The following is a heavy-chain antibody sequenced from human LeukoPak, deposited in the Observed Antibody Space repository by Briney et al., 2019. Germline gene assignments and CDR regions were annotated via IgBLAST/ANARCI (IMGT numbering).Heavy chain of an antibody. CDR2: IRQDGGET. CDR1: GLTFSRDW. D-gene: IGHD3-22*01. J-gene: IGHJ4*02. V-gene: IGHV3-7*01. CDR3: AREANYDSSGFDY. Sequence: GGSLRLTCEASGLTFSRDWMGWVRQAPGKGLEWVANIRQDGGETYYGDSVKGRFIISRDNAKNSLSLQMNSLRAEDTAVYYCAREANYDSSGFDYWGQGTLVTVSS.